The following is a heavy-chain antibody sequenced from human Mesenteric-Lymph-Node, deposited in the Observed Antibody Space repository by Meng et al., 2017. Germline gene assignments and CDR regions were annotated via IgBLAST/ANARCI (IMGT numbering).Heavy chain of an antibody. V-gene: IGHV4-39*07. CDR3: AVPYCGGDCYDAFDI. CDR2: IYYSGST. CDR1: GGSISSSSYY. D-gene: IGHD2-21*02. J-gene: IGHJ3*02. Sequence: GSLRLSCTVSGGSISSSSYYWGWIRQPPGKGLEWIGSIYYSGSTYYNSSLKSRVTISVDTSKNQFSLKLSSVTAADTAVYYCAVPYCGGDCYDAFDIWGQGTMVTVSS.